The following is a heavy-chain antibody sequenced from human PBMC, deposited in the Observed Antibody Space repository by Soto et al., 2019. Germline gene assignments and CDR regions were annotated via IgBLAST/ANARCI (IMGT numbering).Heavy chain of an antibody. D-gene: IGHD3-22*01. V-gene: IGHV3-23*01. Sequence: GGSLRLSCAASGFTFSSYAMSWVRQAPGKGLEWVSAISGSGGSTYYADSVKGRFTISRDNSKNTLYLQMNSLRAEDTAVYYCAKLPRMEVYCDSNDNYCGQGTLVTVYS. CDR3: AKLPRMEVYCDSNDNY. J-gene: IGHJ4*02. CDR1: GFTFSSYA. CDR2: ISGSGGST.